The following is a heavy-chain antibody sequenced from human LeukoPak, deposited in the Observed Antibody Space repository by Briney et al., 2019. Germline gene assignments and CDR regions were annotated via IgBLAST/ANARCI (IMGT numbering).Heavy chain of an antibody. CDR1: GFTFSSYG. V-gene: IGHV3-33*01. J-gene: IGHJ4*02. CDR3: ARDLSATIRSYDY. D-gene: IGHD1-26*01. CDR2: IWYDGSNK. Sequence: PGRSLRLSCAASGFTFSSYGMHWVRQAPGKGLEWVAVIWYDGSNKYYADSVKGRFTISRDNSKNTLYLQMNSLRAEDTAVYYCARDLSATIRSYDYWGQGTLVTVSS.